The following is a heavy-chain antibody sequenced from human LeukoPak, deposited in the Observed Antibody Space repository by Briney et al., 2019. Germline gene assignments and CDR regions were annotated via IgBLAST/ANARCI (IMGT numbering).Heavy chain of an antibody. V-gene: IGHV3-7*01. CDR1: GFTFSTYW. CDR3: ARDFDRGFREFRFGEDQYYFDY. D-gene: IGHD3-10*01. Sequence: PGGSLRLSCAPSGFTFSTYWMSSVRQAPGKGLERVANIKQDGSEKYYVDTVKGRFTISRDNAKNSRYLQMNSLRAEDTAVYYCARDFDRGFREFRFGEDQYYFDYWGQGTLVTVSS. J-gene: IGHJ4*02. CDR2: IKQDGSEK.